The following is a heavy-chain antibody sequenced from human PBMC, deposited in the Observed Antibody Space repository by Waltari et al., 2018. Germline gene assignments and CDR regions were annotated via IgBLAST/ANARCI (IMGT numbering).Heavy chain of an antibody. V-gene: IGHV1-69-2*01. CDR1: GYSFSDYY. CDR3: ATALGDNISASRAFEI. J-gene: IGHJ3*02. Sequence: EVQLLQSGAELVKPGTTVKISCTVSGYSFSDYYIHWVQPAPGKGLQWMGLIDPEDGDTIYADNFRDTSTLTADTSTNTAYLELNNVSSQDTAVFYCATALGDNISASRAFEIWGQGTMITVAS. CDR2: IDPEDGDT. D-gene: IGHD1-20*01.